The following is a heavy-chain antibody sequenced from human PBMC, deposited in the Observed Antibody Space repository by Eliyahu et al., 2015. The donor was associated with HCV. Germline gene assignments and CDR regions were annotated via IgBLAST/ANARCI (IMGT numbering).Heavy chain of an antibody. CDR3: ARDPVSGSYLFDY. V-gene: IGHV4-39*07. Sequence: QLQLQESGPGLVKPSETLSLTCTVSGDSISSSSYYWGWIRQSPGKGLEWIGSMDYNGNTYYNPSLKSRATISADTSKNQFSLKLSSVTAADTAVYYCARDPVSGSYLFDYWGQGTLVTVSS. J-gene: IGHJ4*02. CDR2: MDYNGNT. D-gene: IGHD1-26*01. CDR1: GDSISSSSYY.